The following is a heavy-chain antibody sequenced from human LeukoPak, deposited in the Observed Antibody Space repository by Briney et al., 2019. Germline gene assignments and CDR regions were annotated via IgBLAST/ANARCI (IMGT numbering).Heavy chain of an antibody. D-gene: IGHD2-15*01. J-gene: IGHJ4*02. CDR1: GFTFSSYI. Sequence: PGGSLRLSCAASGFTFSSYIMNWVRQVPGKGLEWVGRTRNKANSYTTEYAASVKGRFTISRDDSKNSLYLQMNSLKTEDTAVYYCASSHCSGGSCMVYWGQGTLVTVSS. V-gene: IGHV3-72*01. CDR2: TRNKANSYTT. CDR3: ASSHCSGGSCMVY.